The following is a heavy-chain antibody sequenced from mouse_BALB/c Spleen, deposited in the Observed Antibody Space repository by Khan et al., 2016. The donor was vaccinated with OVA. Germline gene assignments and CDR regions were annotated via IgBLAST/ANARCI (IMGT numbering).Heavy chain of an antibody. CDR3: ARPPYFSYTLDY. CDR2: INTYTGEP. V-gene: IGHV9-3-1*01. D-gene: IGHD2-10*01. CDR1: GYTFTNYG. J-gene: IGHJ4*01. Sequence: QIQLVQSGPELKKPGETVKISCKASGYTFTNYGMNWVKQSPGKALKWMGWINTYTGEPTYADDFKGRFAFSLETSARTAYLLINNLKNEYTATYFCARPPYFSYTLDYWGQGTSVTVSS.